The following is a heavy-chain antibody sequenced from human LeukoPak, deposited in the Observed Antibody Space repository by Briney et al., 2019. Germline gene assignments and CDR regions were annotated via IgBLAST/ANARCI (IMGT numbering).Heavy chain of an antibody. CDR2: ISSSGSTI. V-gene: IGHV3-48*03. CDR3: ARGKDIVVVVAAIDY. J-gene: IGHJ4*02. CDR1: GFTFSSYE. D-gene: IGHD2-15*01. Sequence: GGSLRLSCAASGFTFSSYEMNWVRQAPEKGLEWVSYISSSGSTIYYADSVKGRFTISRDNAKNSLYLQMNSLRAEDTAVYYCARGKDIVVVVAAIDYWGQGTLVTVSS.